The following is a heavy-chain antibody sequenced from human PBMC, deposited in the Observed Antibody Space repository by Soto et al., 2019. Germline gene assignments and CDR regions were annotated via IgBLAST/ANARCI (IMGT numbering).Heavy chain of an antibody. D-gene: IGHD1-20*01. CDR3: ARTSTITYYYYGMDV. Sequence: ASVKVSCKVSGYTLTELSMHWVRQTPGKGLEWMGGFDPEDGETIYAQKFQGRVTITADESTSTAYMELSSLRSEDTAVYYCARTSTITYYYYGMDVWGQGTTVTVSS. J-gene: IGHJ6*02. V-gene: IGHV1-24*01. CDR2: FDPEDGET. CDR1: GYTLTELS.